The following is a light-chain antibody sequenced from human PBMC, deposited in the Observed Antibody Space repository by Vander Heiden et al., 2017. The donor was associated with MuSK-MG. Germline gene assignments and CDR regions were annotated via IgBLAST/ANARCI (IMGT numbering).Light chain of an antibody. CDR2: GAS. CDR1: QSVSSK. CDR3: QQQDNWPPT. J-gene: IGKJ1*01. Sequence: EIVMTQSPATLSVSPGGRATLSCRASQSVSSKLAWYQQKPGQAPRLLFYGASTRATGLPARFSGSGSGTEFTLTISSLQSEDLAVYYCQQQDNWPPTFGQGTKVEIK. V-gene: IGKV3-15*01.